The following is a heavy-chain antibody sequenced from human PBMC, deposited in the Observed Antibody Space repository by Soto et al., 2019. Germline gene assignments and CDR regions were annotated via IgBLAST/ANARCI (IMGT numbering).Heavy chain of an antibody. J-gene: IGHJ4*02. V-gene: IGHV3-21*01. CDR2: ISSSSSYI. Sequence: EVQLVESGGGLVKPGGSLRLSCAASGFTFSSYSMNWVRQAPGKGLEWVSSISSSSSYIYYADSVKGRFTISRDNAKNSLYLQMNSLRAEDTAVYYCARGSGSSSSACDYWGQGTLVTVSS. CDR3: ARGSGSSSSACDY. CDR1: GFTFSSYS. D-gene: IGHD6-6*01.